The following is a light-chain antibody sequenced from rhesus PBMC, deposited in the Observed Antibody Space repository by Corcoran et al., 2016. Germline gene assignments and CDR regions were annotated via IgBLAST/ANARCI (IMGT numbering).Light chain of an antibody. Sequence: DIQMTQSPSSLSASVGDRVTITCRASENVNNYLNWYQQKPGKAPKFLIYKASTLQSGVPSRFSGSGSGTDYTFTISSLQPEDFATYYCQHGYGTPFTFGPGTKLDIK. CDR3: QHGYGTPFT. CDR1: ENVNNY. J-gene: IGKJ3*01. CDR2: KAS. V-gene: IGKV1-74*01.